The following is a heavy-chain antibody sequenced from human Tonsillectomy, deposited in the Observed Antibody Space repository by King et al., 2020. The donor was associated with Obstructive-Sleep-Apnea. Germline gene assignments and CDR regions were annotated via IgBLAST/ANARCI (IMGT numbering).Heavy chain of an antibody. CDR2: ISDYNGHT. D-gene: IGHD3-10*01. CDR3: ARGPPQIIMVRGVIITDWFDP. CDR1: GYTFTSYG. Sequence: VQLVESGAEVKKPGASVKVSCKASGYTFTSYGISWVRQAPGQGLEWMGWISDYNGHTNYPQKLQGRVTMTTDTSTSTAYMELRSLRSDDTAVYYCARGPPQIIMVRGVIITDWFDPWGQGTLVTVSS. V-gene: IGHV1-18*01. J-gene: IGHJ5*02.